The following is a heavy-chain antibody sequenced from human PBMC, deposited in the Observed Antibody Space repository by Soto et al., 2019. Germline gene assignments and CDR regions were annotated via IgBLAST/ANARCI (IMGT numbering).Heavy chain of an antibody. Sequence: QVHLVQSGAEVKKPGSSVKVSCKASGYTFTSYGITWVRQAPGQGLEWMGWISAHNGNTDYAQKLQGRVIVTRETSTSTASMELRSLRSDDTAVYYCARGRYGDYWGQGALVTVSS. CDR1: GYTFTSYG. CDR3: ARGRYGDY. D-gene: IGHD1-1*01. V-gene: IGHV1-18*01. CDR2: ISAHNGNT. J-gene: IGHJ4*02.